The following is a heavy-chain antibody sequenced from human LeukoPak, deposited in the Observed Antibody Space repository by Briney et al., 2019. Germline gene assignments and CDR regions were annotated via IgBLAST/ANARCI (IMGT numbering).Heavy chain of an antibody. V-gene: IGHV4-30-4*08. D-gene: IGHD4-23*01. CDR3: ARDYGGNIGY. J-gene: IGHJ4*02. CDR1: GGSIRRGDYY. Sequence: SETLSLTCTVSGGSIRRGDYYWSWIRQPPGKGLEWIGYIYYSGSTYYNPSLKSRVTISVDTPKNQFTLKLSSVTAADTAVYYCARDYGGNIGYWGQGTLVTVSS. CDR2: IYYSGST.